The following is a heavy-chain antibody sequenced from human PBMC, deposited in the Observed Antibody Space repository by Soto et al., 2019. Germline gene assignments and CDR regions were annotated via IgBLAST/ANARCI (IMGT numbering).Heavy chain of an antibody. D-gene: IGHD3-22*01. V-gene: IGHV4-59*01. J-gene: IGHJ4*02. CDR3: AGVLYENSGNDRKTLFDY. CDR2: IHYSGTT. CDR1: GGSISTYY. Sequence: SETLSLTCTVSGGSISTYYWNWIRQPPGKGLEWIGYIHYSGTTNYSPSLKSRLTISVDTSKNQISLKLDSVTAADTAVYYCAGVLYENSGNDRKTLFDYWGQGALVTVS.